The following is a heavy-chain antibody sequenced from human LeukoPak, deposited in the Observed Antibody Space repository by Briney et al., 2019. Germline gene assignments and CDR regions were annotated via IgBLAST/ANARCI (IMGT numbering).Heavy chain of an antibody. D-gene: IGHD6-19*01. Sequence: GGSLRLSCAVSGFTVSGNYMTWVRKAPGKGLEWVSVIYSGGSTYFADSVKGRFTISRDNSKNTLFLQMDSLRAEDTAVYYCARVGRQWLIDYWGQGTLVTVSS. CDR3: ARVGRQWLIDY. V-gene: IGHV3-53*01. CDR2: IYSGGST. CDR1: GFTVSGNY. J-gene: IGHJ4*02.